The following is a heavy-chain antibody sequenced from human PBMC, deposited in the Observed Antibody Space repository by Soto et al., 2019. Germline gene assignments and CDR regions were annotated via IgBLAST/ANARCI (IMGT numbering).Heavy chain of an antibody. CDR1: GFTFSTYA. D-gene: IGHD2-15*01. CDR3: ATRHLSFCSGGTCNPFDF. CDR2: ISVSGDYT. Sequence: GSLRLSCAASGFTFSTYAMNWVRQAPGKGLEWVSTISVSGDYTYYADSVKGRFAISRDNSKNTQYLQMNSLRADDTAMYYCATRHLSFCSGGTCNPFDFWGQGALVTVSS. V-gene: IGHV3-23*01. J-gene: IGHJ4*02.